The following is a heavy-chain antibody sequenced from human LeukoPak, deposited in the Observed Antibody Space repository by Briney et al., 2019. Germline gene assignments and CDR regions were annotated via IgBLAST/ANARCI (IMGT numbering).Heavy chain of an antibody. CDR3: ARVVQDDYYYDGMDV. J-gene: IGHJ6*04. V-gene: IGHV1-2*02. CDR1: GYTFTGYY. Sequence: ASVKVSCKASGYTFTGYYMHWVRQAPGQGLEWMGWINPNSGGTNYAQKFQGRVTMTRDTSISTAYMELSGLRSDDTAVYYCARVVQDDYYYDGMDVWGEGNTVTVSS. CDR2: INPNSGGT.